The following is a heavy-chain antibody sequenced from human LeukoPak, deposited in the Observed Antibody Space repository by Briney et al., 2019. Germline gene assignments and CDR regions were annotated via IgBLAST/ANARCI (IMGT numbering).Heavy chain of an antibody. CDR2: IYPGDPDT. V-gene: IGHV5-51*01. CDR1: GYSFTSYR. Sequence: GESLNISCKGSGYSFTSYRIGWVRQMPGKGLEWMGIIYPGDPDTRYSPSFQGQVTISADKPISTAYLQWSSLKASDTAMYYCARLSEQQLVRSGFDPWGQGTVVTVSS. D-gene: IGHD6-13*01. J-gene: IGHJ5*02. CDR3: ARLSEQQLVRSGFDP.